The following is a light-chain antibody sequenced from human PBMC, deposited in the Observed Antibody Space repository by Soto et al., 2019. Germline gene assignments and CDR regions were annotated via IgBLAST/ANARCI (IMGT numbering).Light chain of an antibody. CDR3: HQRQSWPRT. J-gene: IGKJ1*01. V-gene: IGKV3-11*01. CDR1: QYINTR. Sequence: EIVLTQSPATLSSFPGDRVTLSCRASQYINTRLAWYQHRPGQAPRLPIYQTSLRAAGIPARFSASGSGTDFTLTITDVQPEDFALYYCHQRQSWPRTFGQGT. CDR2: QTS.